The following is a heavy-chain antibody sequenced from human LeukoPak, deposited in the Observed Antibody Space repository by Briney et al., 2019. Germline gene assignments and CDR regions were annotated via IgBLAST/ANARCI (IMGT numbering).Heavy chain of an antibody. CDR2: IYYSGST. D-gene: IGHD6-19*01. V-gene: IGHV4-59*08. Sequence: SETLSLTCTVSGGSISSYYWSWIRQPPGKGLEWIGYIYYSGSTNYNPSLRSRVTISVDTSKNQFSLKLSSVTAADTAVYYCARHTSVAGPTGFDYWGQGTLVTVSS. J-gene: IGHJ4*02. CDR1: GGSISSYY. CDR3: ARHTSVAGPTGFDY.